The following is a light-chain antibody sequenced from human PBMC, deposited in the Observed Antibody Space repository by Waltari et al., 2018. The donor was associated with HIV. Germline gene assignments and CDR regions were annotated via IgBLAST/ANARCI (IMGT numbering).Light chain of an antibody. CDR2: AAS. CDR1: QSISSY. V-gene: IGKV1-39*01. CDR3: QQGYSTPPT. J-gene: IGKJ2*01. Sequence: DIQMTQSPSSLSASVGDRVTITCRASQSISSYLNWYQQKPGKAPKFLIYAASSLQSGVQSRFSCSGAGTDFTLTISSLQPEDFATYYCQQGYSTPPTFGQGTKLEIK.